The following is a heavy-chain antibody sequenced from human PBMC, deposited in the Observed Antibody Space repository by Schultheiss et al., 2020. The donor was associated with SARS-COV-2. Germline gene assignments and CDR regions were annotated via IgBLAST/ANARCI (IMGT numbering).Heavy chain of an antibody. CDR1: GGSISSSSYY. Sequence: SETLSLTCTVSGGSISSSSYYWGWIRQPPGKGLEWIGSIYYSGSTYYNPSLKSRVTISVDTSKNQFSLKLSSVTAADTAVYYCATGGVAGYGMDVWGQGTTVTVSS. D-gene: IGHD6-19*01. CDR3: ATGGVAGYGMDV. CDR2: IYYSGST. J-gene: IGHJ6*02. V-gene: IGHV4-39*07.